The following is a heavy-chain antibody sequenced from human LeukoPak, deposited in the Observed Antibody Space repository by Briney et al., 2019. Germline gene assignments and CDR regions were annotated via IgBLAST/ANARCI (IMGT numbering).Heavy chain of an antibody. CDR3: ARGIDYGGNPFDY. CDR1: GYTFTSNY. D-gene: IGHD4-23*01. CDR2: IYPRDGST. Sequence: ASVKVSCKASGYTFTSNYIHWVRQAPGQGLEWMGMIYPRDGSTSYAQKFQGRVTVTRDTSTSTVHMELSGLRSEDTAVYYCARGIDYGGNPFDYWGQGTLVTVSS. J-gene: IGHJ4*02. V-gene: IGHV1-46*01.